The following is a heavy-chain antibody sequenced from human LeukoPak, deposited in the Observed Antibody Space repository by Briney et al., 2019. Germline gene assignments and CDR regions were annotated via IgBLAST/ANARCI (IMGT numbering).Heavy chain of an antibody. CDR3: ARDSGYGVTTAYYFDY. CDR2: INPNSGGT. V-gene: IGHV1-2*02. D-gene: IGHD3-10*01. CDR1: GYTFTGYY. J-gene: IGHJ4*02. Sequence: ASVKVSCKASGYTFTGYYMHWVRQAPGQGLEWMGWINPNSGGTNYAQKFQGRVTMTRDTSISTAYMELSRLRSDDTAVYYCARDSGYGVTTAYYFDYWGQGTLVTVSS.